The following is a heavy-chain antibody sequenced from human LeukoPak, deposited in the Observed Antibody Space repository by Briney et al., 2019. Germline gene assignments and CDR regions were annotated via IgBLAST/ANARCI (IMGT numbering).Heavy chain of an antibody. CDR1: GGSISSSSYY. CDR2: FYYSGST. CDR3: ARDSSYGSGSYRDY. Sequence: PSETLSLTCTVSGGSISSSSYYWGWIRQPPGKGLEWIGSFYYSGSTYYNPSLKSRVTISVDTSKNQFSLKLSSVTAADTAVYYCARDSSYGSGSYRDYWGQGTLVTVSS. V-gene: IGHV4-39*07. J-gene: IGHJ4*02. D-gene: IGHD3-10*01.